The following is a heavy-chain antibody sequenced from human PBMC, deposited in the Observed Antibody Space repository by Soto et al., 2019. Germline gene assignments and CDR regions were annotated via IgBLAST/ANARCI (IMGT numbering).Heavy chain of an antibody. D-gene: IGHD5-12*01. J-gene: IGHJ4*02. V-gene: IGHV4-34*01. CDR3: ARGGGYYLYFDF. Sequence: QVLLQQWGAGLLKPSETLSLTCAVYGGSFSGYYWSWIRQPPGKGLEWIGEINHSGSTNYNPSLMGRVTISVDTSKNQFSLNLTSVTAADTAVYYCARGGGYYLYFDFWGRGALVTFSS. CDR1: GGSFSGYY. CDR2: INHSGST.